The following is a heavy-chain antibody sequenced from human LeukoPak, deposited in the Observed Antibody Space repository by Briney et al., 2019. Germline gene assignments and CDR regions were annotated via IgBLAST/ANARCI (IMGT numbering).Heavy chain of an antibody. CDR2: INPNSGGT. Sequence: ASVKVSCKASGYTLTGYYMHWVRQAPGQGLEWMGWINPNSGGTNYAQKFQGRVTMTRDTSISTAYMELSRLRSDDTAVYYCARAVLGYCSSTSCSPLDYWGQGTLVTVSS. D-gene: IGHD2-2*01. V-gene: IGHV1-2*02. CDR3: ARAVLGYCSSTSCSPLDY. CDR1: GYTLTGYY. J-gene: IGHJ4*02.